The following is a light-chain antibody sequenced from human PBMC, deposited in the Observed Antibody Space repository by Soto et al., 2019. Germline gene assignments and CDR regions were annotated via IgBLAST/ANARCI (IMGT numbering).Light chain of an antibody. J-gene: IGLJ2*01. CDR1: SSNIGVNY. V-gene: IGLV1-47*01. Sequence: QSVLTQPPSASGTPGQRVTISCSGSSSNIGVNYVYWYQQLPGTAPKLLIYTNNQRPSGVPDRFSGSQSGTSASLAISGLRSAAVADYPCAPWADSLRGVVFGGGPKLPAL. CDR3: APWADSLRGVV. CDR2: TNN.